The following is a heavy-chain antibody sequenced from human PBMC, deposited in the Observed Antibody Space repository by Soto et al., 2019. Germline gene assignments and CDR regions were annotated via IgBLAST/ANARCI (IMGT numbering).Heavy chain of an antibody. D-gene: IGHD3-16*01. CDR3: ATYFAGGGGRGY. CDR1: PGSLRSYY. Sequence: SETLSLTCTVSPGSLRSYYWSWIRQPPGKGLEWVGYIYYSGGPKYSPSLKSRVTISMDTSKNQLSLRLDSVTAADTAVYFCATYFAGGGGRGYWGQGTQVTVSS. CDR2: IYYSGGP. V-gene: IGHV4-59*08. J-gene: IGHJ4*02.